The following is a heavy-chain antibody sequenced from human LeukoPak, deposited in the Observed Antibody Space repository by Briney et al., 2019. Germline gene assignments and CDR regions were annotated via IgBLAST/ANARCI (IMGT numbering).Heavy chain of an antibody. CDR3: AKELRGYSYGLRNNWFDP. V-gene: IGHV3-30*18. CDR1: GFTFDDYG. Sequence: PGGSLRLSCAASGFTFDDYGMNWVRQAPGKGLEWVAVISYDGSNKYYADSVKGRFTISRDNSKNTLYLQMNSLRAEDTAVYYCAKELRGYSYGLRNNWFDPWGQGTLVTVSS. D-gene: IGHD5-18*01. J-gene: IGHJ5*02. CDR2: ISYDGSNK.